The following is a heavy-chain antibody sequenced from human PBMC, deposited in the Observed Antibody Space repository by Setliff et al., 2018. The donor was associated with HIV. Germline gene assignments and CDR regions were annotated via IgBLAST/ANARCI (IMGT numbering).Heavy chain of an antibody. CDR1: GDSLRGGDYY. CDR2: VSNNGYT. J-gene: IGHJ3*02. CDR3: ARDKGRPHYYDDTGSYRSDALDI. Sequence: SETLSLTCSVSGDSLRGGDYYYNWIRQSPEKGLEWIDYVSNNGYTYYNPSLKSRVDMSLDISKNQSSLNVSLVTAADTAVYYCARDKGRPHYYDDTGSYRSDALDIWGQGTMVTVSS. V-gene: IGHV4-30-4*08. D-gene: IGHD3-22*01.